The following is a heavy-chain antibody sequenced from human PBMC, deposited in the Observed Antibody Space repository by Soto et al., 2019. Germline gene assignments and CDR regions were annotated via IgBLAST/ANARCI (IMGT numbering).Heavy chain of an antibody. Sequence: AQTLSLTCAISGDSVSSDITSWNWIRQSPSRGLEWLGRTYYRSKWFNDYAASVKSRITINPDTSKNQFSLELNSMTPEDTAVYYCARGNALDVWGQGT. D-gene: IGHD3-10*01. CDR2: TYYRSKWFN. CDR1: GDSVSSDITS. CDR3: ARGNALDV. J-gene: IGHJ3*01. V-gene: IGHV6-1*01.